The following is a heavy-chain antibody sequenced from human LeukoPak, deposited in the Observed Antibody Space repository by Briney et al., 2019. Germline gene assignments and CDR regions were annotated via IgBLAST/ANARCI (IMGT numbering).Heavy chain of an antibody. CDR3: ARAPGLTLALADFYFDY. CDR2: ITSGATDT. J-gene: IGHJ4*02. CDR1: GFIFNTYA. Sequence: GGSLRLSCSASGFIFNTYAMNWVRQAPGKGLEWVSSITSGATDTYYADSVKGRFTISRDNAKNSLYLQMNSLRVQDTAVYYCARAPGLTLALADFYFDYWGQGILVSVST. V-gene: IGHV3-21*01. D-gene: IGHD6-19*01.